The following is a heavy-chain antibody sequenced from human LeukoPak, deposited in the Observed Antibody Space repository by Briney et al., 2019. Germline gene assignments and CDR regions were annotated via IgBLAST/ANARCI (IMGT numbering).Heavy chain of an antibody. CDR1: GDSISGNSDH. D-gene: IGHD3-22*01. V-gene: IGHV4-39*01. Sequence: SETLSLTCTVSGDSISGNSDHWGWIRQSPGKGLEWIGSINYSGATYYNPSLKSRVSISVDTSKNQFSLKVTSVTAADTAVYYCATTFSYTSGGYDYWGQGTLVTVSS. CDR2: INYSGAT. J-gene: IGHJ4*02. CDR3: ATTFSYTSGGYDY.